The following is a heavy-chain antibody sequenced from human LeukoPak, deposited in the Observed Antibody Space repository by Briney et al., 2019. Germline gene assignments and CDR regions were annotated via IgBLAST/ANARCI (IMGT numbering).Heavy chain of an antibody. CDR2: LSDSGGKT. Sequence: SPLSDSGGKTYYADSVKGRFTISRDNSKNTLYLQMNSLRAEDTAVYYCAKAKGSGLKYYFDYWGQGTLVTVSS. V-gene: IGHV3-23*01. CDR3: AKAKGSGLKYYFDY. D-gene: IGHD6-19*01. J-gene: IGHJ4*02.